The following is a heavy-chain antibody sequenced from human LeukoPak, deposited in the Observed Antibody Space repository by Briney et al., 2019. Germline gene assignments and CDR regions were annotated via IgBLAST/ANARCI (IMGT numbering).Heavy chain of an antibody. V-gene: IGHV4-4*07. CDR2: ICSSGST. D-gene: IGHD3-10*01. CDR3: ARDRGSDGSDQLDP. Sequence: SETLSLTCTVSGGSISSYCWIWIRQPAGKGLEWIGRICSSGSTIYNPSLKCRVTMSLDMSNNQFSLKLSSVTAADTAVYYCARDRGSDGSDQLDPWGQGTLVTVSS. J-gene: IGHJ5*02. CDR1: GGSISSYC.